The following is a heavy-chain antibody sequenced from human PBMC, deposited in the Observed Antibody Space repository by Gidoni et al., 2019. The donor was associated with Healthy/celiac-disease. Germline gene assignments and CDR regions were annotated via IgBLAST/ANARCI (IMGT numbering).Heavy chain of an antibody. D-gene: IGHD3-10*01. CDR2: INPNSGGT. J-gene: IGHJ4*02. CDR1: GYTFTGYY. CDR3: ARDPRLQGMVQGVPFDY. Sequence: QVQLVQSGAEVKKPGASVKVSCKASGYTFTGYYMHWVRQAPGQGLEWMGRINPNSGGTNYAQKFQGRVTMTRDTSISTAYMELSRLRSDDTAVYYCARDPRLQGMVQGVPFDYWGQGTLVTVSS. V-gene: IGHV1-2*06.